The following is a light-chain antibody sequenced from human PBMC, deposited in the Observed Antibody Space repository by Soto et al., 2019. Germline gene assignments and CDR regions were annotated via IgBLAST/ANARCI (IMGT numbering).Light chain of an antibody. V-gene: IGLV3-21*02. J-gene: IGLJ2*01. CDR2: DDS. Sequence: SYELTQPPSVSVAPGQTARIPCEGKSIGSKRVHWYQQKPGQAPVLVVHDDSDRPSGIPERFSGSNSGNTATLTISTVEVGDEADYYCQVWDNGSDHPVVYGGGTKLTVL. CDR3: QVWDNGSDHPVV. CDR1: SIGSKR.